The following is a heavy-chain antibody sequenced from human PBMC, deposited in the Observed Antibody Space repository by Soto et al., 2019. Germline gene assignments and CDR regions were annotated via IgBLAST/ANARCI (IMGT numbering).Heavy chain of an antibody. V-gene: IGHV1-18*01. D-gene: IGHD5-12*01. CDR2: ISAYNGNT. Sequence: GASVKVSCKASGYSFTNFGISWVRQAPGQGLEWMGWISAYNGNTNYAQNLQGRVTMTTDASTSTAYLEVRSLTSDDTAVYYCARDLLATSIDYWGQGTLVTVSS. J-gene: IGHJ4*02. CDR1: GYSFTNFG. CDR3: ARDLLATSIDY.